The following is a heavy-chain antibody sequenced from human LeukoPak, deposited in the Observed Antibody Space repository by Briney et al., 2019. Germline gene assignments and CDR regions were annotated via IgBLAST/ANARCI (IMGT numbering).Heavy chain of an antibody. CDR1: GGTFSSYA. Sequence: SVKVSCKASGGTFSSYAISWVRQAPGQGLEWMGGIIPIFGTANYAQKFQGRVTITADESTSTAYMELSSLRSEDTAVYYCAREGGPYRPLDYSGQGTLVTVSS. CDR3: AREGGPYRPLDY. CDR2: IIPIFGTA. V-gene: IGHV1-69*13. J-gene: IGHJ4*02.